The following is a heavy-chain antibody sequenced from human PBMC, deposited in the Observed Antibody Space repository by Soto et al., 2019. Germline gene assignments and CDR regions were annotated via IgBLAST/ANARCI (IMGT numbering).Heavy chain of an antibody. Sequence: SETLSLTCTVSGGSISSYYWSWIRQPPGKGLEWIGYIYYSGSTNYNPSLKSRVTISVDTSKNQFSLKLSSVTAADTAVYYCARARVPVVVPAAIGCFAPWGKGTMVSVSS. CDR3: ARARVPVVVPAAIGCFAP. CDR2: IYYSGST. J-gene: IGHJ5*02. D-gene: IGHD2-2*01. CDR1: GGSISSYY. V-gene: IGHV4-59*01.